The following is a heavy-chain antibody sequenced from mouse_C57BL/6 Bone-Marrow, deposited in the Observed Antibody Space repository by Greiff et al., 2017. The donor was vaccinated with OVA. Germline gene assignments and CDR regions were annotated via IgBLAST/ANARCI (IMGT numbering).Heavy chain of an antibody. V-gene: IGHV1-18*01. CDR2: INSNNGGT. CDR3: ARGGYYDYDGGAWFAY. J-gene: IGHJ3*01. Sequence: VQLQQSGPELAKPGASVKIPCTASGYTFTDYNMDWVKQSHGKSLEWIGDINSNNGGTIYTQKFKGKATLTVDKSSSTAYMELRILTSEDTAVYYCARGGYYDYDGGAWFAYWGQGTLVTVSA. D-gene: IGHD2-4*01. CDR1: GYTFTDYN.